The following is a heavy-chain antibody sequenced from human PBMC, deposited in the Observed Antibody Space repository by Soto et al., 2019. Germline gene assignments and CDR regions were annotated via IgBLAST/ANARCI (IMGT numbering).Heavy chain of an antibody. CDR2: IYYSGST. J-gene: IGHJ5*02. D-gene: IGHD6-19*01. V-gene: IGHV4-59*01. CDR3: ARIDPPLMLAGFDP. CDR1: GGSISSNY. Sequence: QVQLQESGPGLVKVSETLSLTCTVSGGSISSNYWSWIRQPPGKGLEWIGYIYYSGSTNYNSSLMSRVTISVHTSKNQFSLKLTSVTAADTAVYYCARIDPPLMLAGFDPWGQGTLVTVSS.